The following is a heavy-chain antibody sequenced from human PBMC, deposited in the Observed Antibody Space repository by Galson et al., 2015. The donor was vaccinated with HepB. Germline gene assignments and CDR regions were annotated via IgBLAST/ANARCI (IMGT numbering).Heavy chain of an antibody. CDR3: ARDVGGGLWFGEGYYFDY. Sequence: SLRLSCAASGFTFSSYAMHWVRQAPGKGLEWVAVISYDGSNKYYADSVKGRFTISRDNSKNTLYLQMNSLRAEDTAVYYCARDVGGGLWFGEGYYFDYWGQGTLVTVSS. J-gene: IGHJ4*02. CDR2: ISYDGSNK. D-gene: IGHD3-10*01. V-gene: IGHV3-30*04. CDR1: GFTFSSYA.